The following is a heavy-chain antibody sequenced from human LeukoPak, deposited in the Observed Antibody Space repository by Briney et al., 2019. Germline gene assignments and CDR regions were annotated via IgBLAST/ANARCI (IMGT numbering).Heavy chain of an antibody. CDR2: ISSSGSTI. CDR1: GFTFGSYE. CDR3: ARRPRTFDI. Sequence: QAGGSLRLSCAASGFTFGSYEMNWVRQAPGKGLEWVSYISSSGSTIYYADSVKGRFTISRDNAKNSLYLQMNSLRAEDTAVYYCARRPRTFDIWGQGTMVTVSS. V-gene: IGHV3-48*03. J-gene: IGHJ3*02.